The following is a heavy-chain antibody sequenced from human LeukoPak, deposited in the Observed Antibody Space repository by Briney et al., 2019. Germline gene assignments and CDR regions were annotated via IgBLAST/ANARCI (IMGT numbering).Heavy chain of an antibody. Sequence: PGESLKISCQGSGYSFTSYWIGWVRQMPGKGLEWMGIIYPGDSDTRYSPSFQGQVTISADKSISTAYLQWSSLKASDTAMYYCAKGSSGYYGGYYYYYGMDVWGQGTTVTVSS. CDR1: GYSFTSYW. CDR3: AKGSSGYYGGYYYYYGMDV. J-gene: IGHJ6*02. CDR2: IYPGDSDT. D-gene: IGHD3-22*01. V-gene: IGHV5-51*01.